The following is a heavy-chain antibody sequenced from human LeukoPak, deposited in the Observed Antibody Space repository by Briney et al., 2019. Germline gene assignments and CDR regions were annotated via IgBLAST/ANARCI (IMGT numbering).Heavy chain of an antibody. D-gene: IGHD5-18*01. CDR3: ARDSRANSASYGFYYYYYMDV. Sequence: SETLSLTCTVSGGSISSGSYYWSWIRQPAGKGLEWIGRIYTSGSTNYNPSLKSRVTISVDTSKNQFSLKLSSVTAADTAVYYCARDSRANSASYGFYYYYYMDVWGKGTTVTISS. J-gene: IGHJ6*03. CDR2: IYTSGST. V-gene: IGHV4-61*02. CDR1: GGSISSGSYY.